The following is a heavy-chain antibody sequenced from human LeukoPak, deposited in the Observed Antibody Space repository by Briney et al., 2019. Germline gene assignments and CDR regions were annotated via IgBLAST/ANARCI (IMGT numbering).Heavy chain of an antibody. CDR1: GGTFSSYA. J-gene: IGHJ3*02. Sequence: SVKVSCNASGGTFSSYAISWVRQAPGQGLEWMGRIIPILGIANYAQKFQGRVTITADKSTSTAYMELSSLRSEDTAVYYCAIGDDSSGYLPLDAFDIWGQGTMVTVSS. V-gene: IGHV1-69*04. CDR2: IIPILGIA. D-gene: IGHD3-22*01. CDR3: AIGDDSSGYLPLDAFDI.